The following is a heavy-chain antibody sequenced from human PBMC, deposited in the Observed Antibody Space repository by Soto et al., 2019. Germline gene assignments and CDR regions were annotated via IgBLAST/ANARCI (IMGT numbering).Heavy chain of an antibody. CDR2: IYTRRST. CDR1: GESVCISD. Sequence: SESMSLGRTVSGESVCISDWGWSWQQAGRGLEWIGRIYTRRSTNYNPSLKSRVTMSVNTSKNQFSLKLSSVTAADTAVYYCAGGRDSYYYYYGMDVWGQGTTVTVSS. V-gene: IGHV4-4*07. D-gene: IGHD2-15*01. J-gene: IGHJ6*02. CDR3: AGGRDSYYYYYGMDV.